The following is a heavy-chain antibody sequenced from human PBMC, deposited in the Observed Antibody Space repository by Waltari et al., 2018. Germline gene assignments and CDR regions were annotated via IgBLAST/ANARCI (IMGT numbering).Heavy chain of an antibody. V-gene: IGHV3-53*01. CDR2: MYSGGST. Sequence: EVQLVESGGGLIQPGGSLRLSCAASGFTVSSNYMSWVRQAPGKGLEWVSVMYSGGSTYYAGSVKGRFTISRDNSKNTLYLQMNSLRAEDTAVYYCARGPMVVPAAMFWGAFDIWGQGTMVTVSS. D-gene: IGHD2-2*01. CDR3: ARGPMVVPAAMFWGAFDI. J-gene: IGHJ3*02. CDR1: GFTVSSNY.